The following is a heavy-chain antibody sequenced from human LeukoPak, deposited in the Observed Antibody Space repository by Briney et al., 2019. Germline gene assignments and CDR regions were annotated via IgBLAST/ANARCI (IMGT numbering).Heavy chain of an antibody. Sequence: GGSLRLSCAASGFILSSYSMNWVRQAPGKGLEWVSSISSSSSYIYYADSVKGRFTISRDNAKNSLYLQMNSLRAEDTAVYYCARDVHGVGDYWGQGTLVTVSS. CDR2: ISSSSSYI. V-gene: IGHV3-21*01. CDR1: GFILSSYS. CDR3: ARDVHGVGDY. J-gene: IGHJ4*02. D-gene: IGHD2-8*01.